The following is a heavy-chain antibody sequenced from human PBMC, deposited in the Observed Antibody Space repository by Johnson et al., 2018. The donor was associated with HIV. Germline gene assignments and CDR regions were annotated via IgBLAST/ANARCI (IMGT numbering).Heavy chain of an antibody. CDR3: VRDQGSGWPTNAFDI. V-gene: IGHV3-13*01. D-gene: IGHD6-19*01. J-gene: IGHJ3*02. CDR1: GFTFRSYG. Sequence: VQLVESGGGVVQTGRSLRLSCAASGFTFRSYGMHWVRQPTGKGLEWVSGIGTAGDTYYPGSVKGRFTISRDNSKNTLYLQMNSLRAEDTAVYYCVRDQGSGWPTNAFDIWGRGTRVTVSS. CDR2: IGTAGDT.